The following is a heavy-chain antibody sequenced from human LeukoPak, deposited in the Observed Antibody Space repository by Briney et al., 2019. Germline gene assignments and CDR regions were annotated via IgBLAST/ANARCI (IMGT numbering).Heavy chain of an antibody. J-gene: IGHJ4*02. CDR2: IIPILGIA. V-gene: IGHV1-69*04. CDR3: AREKGPFDY. Sequence: ASVKVSCKASGGTFSSYAISWERQAPGQGLEWMGRIIPILGIANYAQKFQGRVTITADKSTSTAYMELSSLRSEDTAVYYCAREKGPFDYWGQGTLVTVSS. CDR1: GGTFSSYA.